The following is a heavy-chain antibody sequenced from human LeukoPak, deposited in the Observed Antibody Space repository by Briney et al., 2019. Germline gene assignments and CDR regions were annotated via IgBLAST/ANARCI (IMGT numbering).Heavy chain of an antibody. D-gene: IGHD1-14*01. J-gene: IGHJ4*02. Sequence: SETLSLTCTVSGGSMSTYYWTWIRQPLGKGLEWIGFIYYTGSTNYNPSLKSRVTISVDTSKNQFSLKLSSVTAANTAVYYCAGMRITTPTVRTLDYWGQGTLVTVSS. CDR1: GGSMSTYY. V-gene: IGHV4-59*01. CDR3: AGMRITTPTVRTLDY. CDR2: IYYTGST.